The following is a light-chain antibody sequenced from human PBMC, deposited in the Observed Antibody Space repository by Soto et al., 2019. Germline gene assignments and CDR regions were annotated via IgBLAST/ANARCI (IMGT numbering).Light chain of an antibody. CDR3: CSYAGSYTWYV. V-gene: IGLV2-11*01. CDR1: SSDVGGYNY. J-gene: IGLJ1*01. CDR2: DVS. Sequence: QSALTQPRSVSGSPGQSVTISCTGTSSDVGGYNYVSWYQQHPGKAPKLMIYDVSKRPSGVPDRFSGSKSGNTASLTISGLQAEDEADYYCCSYAGSYTWYVFRTGTKLTVL.